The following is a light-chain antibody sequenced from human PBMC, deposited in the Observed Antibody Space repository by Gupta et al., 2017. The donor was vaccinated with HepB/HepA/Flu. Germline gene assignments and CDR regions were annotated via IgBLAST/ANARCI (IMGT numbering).Light chain of an antibody. J-gene: IGLJ2*01. Sequence: QPVLTQSSSASASLGSSVKLTCTLSSGHSSYIIAWHQRQPGKAPRYLMKLEGSGSYNKGSGVPDRFSGSSSGADRYLTISNLQSEDEADYYCETWDSTGVFGGGTKLTVL. CDR2: LEGSGSY. V-gene: IGLV4-60*03. CDR1: SGHSSYI. CDR3: ETWDSTGV.